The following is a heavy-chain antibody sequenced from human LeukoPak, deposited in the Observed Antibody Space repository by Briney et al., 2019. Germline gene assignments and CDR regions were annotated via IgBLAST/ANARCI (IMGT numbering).Heavy chain of an antibody. J-gene: IGHJ1*01. CDR1: GFTFCMYA. Sequence: GGSLRLSCAASGFTFCMYAMSWVRQAPGKGLEWVSAISGSGGTTYYADSVKGRSITAGDNTNNALHLQMNSLTAEDTAVYYCAKDIWAAPEYFQHWGQGTLVTVSS. CDR3: AKDIWAAPEYFQH. D-gene: IGHD6-25*01. V-gene: IGHV3-23*01. CDR2: ISGSGGTT.